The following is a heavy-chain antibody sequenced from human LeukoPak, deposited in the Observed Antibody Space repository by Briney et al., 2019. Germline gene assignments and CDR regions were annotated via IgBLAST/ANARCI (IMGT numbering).Heavy chain of an antibody. CDR1: GFTFRTHS. CDR3: VRGSGVHV. D-gene: IGHD3-10*01. J-gene: IGHJ4*02. Sequence: PGGSLRLACEASGFTFRTHSMNWVRQAPGQGLEWVSSITKSSTYVYYADSVRGRFTISRDNANNSLFLQMNNLGVDDTGVYYCVRGSGVHVWGQGTLVIVSS. V-gene: IGHV3-21*04. CDR2: ITKSSTYV.